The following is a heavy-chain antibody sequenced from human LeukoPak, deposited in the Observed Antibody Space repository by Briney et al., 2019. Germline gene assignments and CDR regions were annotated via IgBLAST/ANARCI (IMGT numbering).Heavy chain of an antibody. J-gene: IGHJ6*04. CDR2: IGDSGGST. CDR3: AKGGASSPYTYIDV. Sequence: GGSLGLSCAASGFTFSNHAMSWVRQAPGKGLEWVSVIGDSGGSTYYADSVKGRFTISRDNSKNTLYLQMNSLRADDPAVYHCAKGGASSPYTYIDVWGKGTTVIVSS. CDR1: GFTFSNHA. D-gene: IGHD6-6*01. V-gene: IGHV3-23*01.